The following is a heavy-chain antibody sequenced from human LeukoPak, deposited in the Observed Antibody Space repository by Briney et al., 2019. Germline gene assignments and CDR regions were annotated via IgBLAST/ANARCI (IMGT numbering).Heavy chain of an antibody. V-gene: IGHV3-33*01. Sequence: GGSLRLSCAASGFTFSDYGMHWVRQAPGKGLEWVAVIWYDGSNKYYADSVKGRFTISRDNSKNTLYLQMNSLRAEDTAVYYCASEPRYQLHIDYWGQGTLVTVSS. CDR2: IWYDGSNK. CDR1: GFTFSDYG. CDR3: ASEPRYQLHIDY. J-gene: IGHJ4*02. D-gene: IGHD2-2*01.